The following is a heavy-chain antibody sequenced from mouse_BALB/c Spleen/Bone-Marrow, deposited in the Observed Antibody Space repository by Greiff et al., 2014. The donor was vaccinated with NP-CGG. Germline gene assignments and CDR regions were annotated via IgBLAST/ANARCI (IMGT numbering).Heavy chain of an antibody. V-gene: IGHV5-4*02. CDR3: AREVSMDY. CDR1: GFTFSDYY. Sequence: EVKLVESGGGLVKPGGSLKLSCAASGFTFSDYYMYWVRQTPEKRLEWVATISDGGSYTYYPDSVKGRFTISRVNAKNNLFLQLSSLKSEDTAMYYCAREVSMDYWGQGTSVTVSS. J-gene: IGHJ4*01. CDR2: ISDGGSYT.